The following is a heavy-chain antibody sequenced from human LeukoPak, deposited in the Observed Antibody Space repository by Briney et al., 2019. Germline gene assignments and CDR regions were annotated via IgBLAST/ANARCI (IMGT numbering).Heavy chain of an antibody. V-gene: IGHV4-4*07. J-gene: IGHJ3*02. Sequence: SETLSLTCTVSGGSISSYYWSWIRQPAGKGLEWIGRIYTSGSTNYNPSLKSRVTMSVDTSKNQFSLKLSSVTAADTAVYYCARGGETRTRNAFDIWGQETMVTVSS. CDR1: GGSISSYY. D-gene: IGHD3-10*01. CDR3: ARGGETRTRNAFDI. CDR2: IYTSGST.